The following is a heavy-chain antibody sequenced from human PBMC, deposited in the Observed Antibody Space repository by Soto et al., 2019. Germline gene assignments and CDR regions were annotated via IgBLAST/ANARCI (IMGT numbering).Heavy chain of an antibody. CDR2: IWYDGTSK. CDR1: GFTFSTYA. D-gene: IGHD2-15*01. CDR3: ARTPLTSDAFDI. J-gene: IGHJ3*02. Sequence: QVQLVESGGGVVQPGRSLTLSCAASGFTFSTYAMHWVRQAPGKGLEWVAVIWYDGTSKFYADFVRGRFTISRDNSNNSLYFQLNSLRPDDTAVYYCARTPLTSDAFDIWGQGTTVTVSS. V-gene: IGHV3-33*01.